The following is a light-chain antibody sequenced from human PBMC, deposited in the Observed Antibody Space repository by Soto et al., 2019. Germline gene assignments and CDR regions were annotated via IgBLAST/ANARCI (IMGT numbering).Light chain of an antibody. J-gene: IGKJ4*01. CDR3: QQRKHWPPLT. CDR2: DTS. V-gene: IGKV3-11*01. Sequence: EVVLTQSPATLSLSPGERAILSCRASQSVEKYLAWYQQKPGQAPGLLIYDTSNRATGIPARFSGSGSETDFTLTISSLEPEDFAVYYCQQRKHWPPLTFGGGTKVEIK. CDR1: QSVEKY.